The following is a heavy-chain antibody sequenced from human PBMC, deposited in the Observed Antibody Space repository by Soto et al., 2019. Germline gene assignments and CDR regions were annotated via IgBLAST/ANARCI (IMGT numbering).Heavy chain of an antibody. CDR3: ARDGITMVRGVIIRFGYFDY. Sequence: PGGSLRLSCAASGFTFNSYSMNWVRQAPGKGLEWVSSISSSSSYIYYADSVKGRFTISRDNAKNSLYLQMNSLRAEDTAVYYCARDGITMVRGVIIRFGYFDYWGQGTLVTVSS. V-gene: IGHV3-21*01. J-gene: IGHJ4*02. CDR2: ISSSSSYI. CDR1: GFTFNSYS. D-gene: IGHD3-10*01.